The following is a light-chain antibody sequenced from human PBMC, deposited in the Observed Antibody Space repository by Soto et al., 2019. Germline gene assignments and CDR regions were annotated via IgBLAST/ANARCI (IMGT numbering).Light chain of an antibody. Sequence: EIMLTQSPGTLSLSPGERATLSCRASQSVGSTYLAWYQQKPGQAPRLLIYGASSRASGIPDRFSGSGSGTEFTLTISSLQSEDFAVYYCQQYNNWPHTFGQGTKLEIK. J-gene: IGKJ2*01. CDR2: GAS. V-gene: IGKV3-20*01. CDR3: QQYNNWPHT. CDR1: QSVGSTY.